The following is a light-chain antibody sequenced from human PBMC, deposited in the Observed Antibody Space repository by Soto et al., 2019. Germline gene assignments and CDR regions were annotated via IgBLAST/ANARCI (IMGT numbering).Light chain of an antibody. CDR2: GNR. V-gene: IGLV1-40*01. CDR1: NSNLGAGYD. J-gene: IGLJ2*01. Sequence: QSVLTQPPSVSGAPGQRVTISCTGNNSNLGAGYDVHWYQQLPGAAPKLVIFGNRKRPSGVPERFSGSKSGTSASLAITGLQVGEGVDYNSQAYNYTLTALVFGGGTKLPAL. CDR3: QAYNYTLTALV.